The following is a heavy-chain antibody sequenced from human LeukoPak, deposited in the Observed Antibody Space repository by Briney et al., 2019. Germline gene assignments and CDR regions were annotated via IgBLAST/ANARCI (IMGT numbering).Heavy chain of an antibody. Sequence: GGSLRLSCAASGFTFSSYEMNWVRQAPGKGLEWVSYISSSGSTIYYADSVKGRFTISRDNAKNSLYLQMNSLRAEDTAVYYCARLGSWCANWFDPWGQGTLVTVSS. J-gene: IGHJ5*02. CDR1: GFTFSSYE. CDR2: ISSSGSTI. CDR3: ARLGSWCANWFDP. V-gene: IGHV3-48*03. D-gene: IGHD6-13*01.